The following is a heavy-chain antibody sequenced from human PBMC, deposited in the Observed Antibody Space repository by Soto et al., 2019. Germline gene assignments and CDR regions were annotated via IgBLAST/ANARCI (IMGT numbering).Heavy chain of an antibody. V-gene: IGHV4-4*07. D-gene: IGHD3-10*01. Sequence: LSLTCTVSGGSISSYYWRWIRQPAGKGLEWIGRIYTSGSTNYNPSLKSRVTISVDTSKNHFSLRMSSVTAADTAVYYCARESDSGSYYFDYWGRGTLVTVSS. CDR3: ARESDSGSYYFDY. CDR1: GGSISSYY. J-gene: IGHJ4*02. CDR2: IYTSGST.